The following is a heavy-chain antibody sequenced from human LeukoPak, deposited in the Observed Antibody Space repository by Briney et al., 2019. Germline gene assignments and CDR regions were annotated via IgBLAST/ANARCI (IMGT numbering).Heavy chain of an antibody. CDR3: AKDNTYDDSGYYLNY. J-gene: IGHJ4*02. CDR1: GFTFANFA. V-gene: IGHV3-23*01. Sequence: GGSLRLSCAASGFTFANFAMSWVRQAPGRGLEWVSAISGVGRTTYYADSVKGRFTISRDNSNNMLHLEMNNLGAEDTAIYYCAKDNTYDDSGYYLNYWGQGTLVTVSS. D-gene: IGHD3-22*01. CDR2: ISGVGRTT.